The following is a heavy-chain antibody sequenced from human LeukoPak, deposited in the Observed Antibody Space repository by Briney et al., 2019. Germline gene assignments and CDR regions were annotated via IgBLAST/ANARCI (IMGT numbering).Heavy chain of an antibody. D-gene: IGHD3-10*01. Sequence: ASVKVSCKASGYTFTGYHIHWVRQAPGQGLEWKGWTNPNSGGTHFAEKFQGRVSMTRVTSISTAFLELRRLRSDDTAVYYCARLSIGEDYFDFWGQGTLVTVSS. CDR2: TNPNSGGT. CDR1: GYTFTGYH. J-gene: IGHJ4*02. CDR3: ARLSIGEDYFDF. V-gene: IGHV1-2*02.